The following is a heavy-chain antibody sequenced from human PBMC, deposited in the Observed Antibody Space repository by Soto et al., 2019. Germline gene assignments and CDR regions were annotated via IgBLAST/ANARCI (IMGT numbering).Heavy chain of an antibody. CDR2: IVVGGGNT. CDR3: AAAEGGPMAGAY. Sequence: SVKVSCKASGFTFTSSAVQWVRQARGQRLEWIGWIVVGGGNTNYAQKFQERVTITRDMSTSTAYMELSSLRSEDTAVYYCAAAEGGPMAGAYWGQGTLVTVSS. V-gene: IGHV1-58*01. J-gene: IGHJ4*02. CDR1: GFTFTSSA. D-gene: IGHD6-19*01.